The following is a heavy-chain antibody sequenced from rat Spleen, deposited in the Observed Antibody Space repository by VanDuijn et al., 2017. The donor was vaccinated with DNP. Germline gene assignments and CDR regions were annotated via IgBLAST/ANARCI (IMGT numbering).Heavy chain of an antibody. CDR3: ARDRPNYGYYGYAMDA. D-gene: IGHD1-11*01. CDR1: GFSLTNYN. J-gene: IGHJ4*01. V-gene: IGHV2-41*01. Sequence: QVQLKESGPGLVQPSQTLSLTCTVAGFSLTNYNVHWVRQPPGKGLEWMGVIWNSGGTRYNSALKSRLNISKDTSKSQVFLKMNSLQTEDTATYYCARDRPNYGYYGYAMDAWGQGTSVTVSS. CDR2: IWNSGGT.